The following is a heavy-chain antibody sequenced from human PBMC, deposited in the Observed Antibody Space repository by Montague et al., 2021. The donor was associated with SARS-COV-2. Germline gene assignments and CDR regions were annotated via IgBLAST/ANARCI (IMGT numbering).Heavy chain of an antibody. Sequence: PLRLSCAASGFTFSSYAMHWVRQAPGKGLEWVAVISYDGSNKYYADSVKGRFTISRDNSKNTLYLQMNSLRAEDTAVYYCASELLGAFDIWGQGTMVTVSS. D-gene: IGHD2/OR15-2a*01. CDR3: ASELLGAFDI. V-gene: IGHV3-30-3*01. CDR2: ISYDGSNK. J-gene: IGHJ3*02. CDR1: GFTFSSYA.